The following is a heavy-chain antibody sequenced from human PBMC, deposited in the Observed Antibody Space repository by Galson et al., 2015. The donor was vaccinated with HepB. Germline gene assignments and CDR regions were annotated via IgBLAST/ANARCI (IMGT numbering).Heavy chain of an antibody. CDR3: ARTRGGNDYFHF. Sequence: ETLSLTCTVSGGSISSYSWTWIRQPPGKGLDWIGYIYYSGSTNYNPSLNSRVTISVDTSKNQFSLKLSSVTAADTAVYFCARTRGGNDYFHFWGQGTPVTVSS. V-gene: IGHV4-59*08. J-gene: IGHJ4*02. CDR1: GGSISSYS. D-gene: IGHD2-8*01. CDR2: IYYSGST.